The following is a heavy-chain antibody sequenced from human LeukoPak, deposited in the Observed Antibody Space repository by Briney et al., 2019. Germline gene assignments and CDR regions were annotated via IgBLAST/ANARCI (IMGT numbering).Heavy chain of an antibody. CDR3: ARDQLWGGAFDI. J-gene: IGHJ3*02. CDR1: GGSISSYY. V-gene: IGHV4-59*01. CDR2: IYYSGST. D-gene: IGHD1-1*01. Sequence: SETLSFTCTVSGGSISSYYWSWIRQPPGRGLEWIGYIYYSGSTNYNPSLKSRVTISVDTSKNQFSLKLSSVTAADTAVYYCARDQLWGGAFDIWGQGTMVTVSS.